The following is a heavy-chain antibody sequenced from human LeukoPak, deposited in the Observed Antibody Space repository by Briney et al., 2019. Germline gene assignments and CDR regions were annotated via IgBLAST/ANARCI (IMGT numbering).Heavy chain of an antibody. CDR3: AKEDNWSNGIDN. J-gene: IGHJ4*02. D-gene: IGHD1/OR15-1a*01. V-gene: IGHV3-48*04. Sequence: PGGSLRLSCAASGFTFSIYSMNWVRQAPGKGLEWVAYISSSSSIIYYEDSVKGRFSISRDNAANSLYLQMNSLRAEDTAVYYCAKEDNWSNGIDNWGQGTLVTVSS. CDR2: ISSSSSII. CDR1: GFTFSIYS.